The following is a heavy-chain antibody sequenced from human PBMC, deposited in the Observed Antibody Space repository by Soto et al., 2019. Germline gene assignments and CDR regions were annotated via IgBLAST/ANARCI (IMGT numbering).Heavy chain of an antibody. CDR1: GFTFSSYL. V-gene: IGHV3-30-3*01. D-gene: IGHD5-12*01. CDR2: ISYDGSNK. Sequence: ALRLSCAAPGFTFSSYLMHSVRQAPGKGLEWVAVISYDGSNKYYADSVKGRFTISRDNSKNTLYLQMNSLRAEDTAVYYCARDSFTGYRSAYYYYGMDVWGQGTTVTVSS. J-gene: IGHJ6*02. CDR3: ARDSFTGYRSAYYYYGMDV.